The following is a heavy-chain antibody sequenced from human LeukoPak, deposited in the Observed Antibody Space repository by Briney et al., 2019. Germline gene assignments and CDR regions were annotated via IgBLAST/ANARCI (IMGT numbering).Heavy chain of an antibody. CDR1: GFTFSSCW. V-gene: IGHV3-23*01. D-gene: IGHD3-3*01. CDR3: AKDKGYDFWTFFDY. Sequence: GGSLRLSCAASGFTFSSCWMSWVRQAPGKGLEWVSAISGSGGSTYYADSVKGRFTISRDNSKNTLYLQMNSLRAEDTAVYYCAKDKGYDFWTFFDYWGQGTLVTVSS. J-gene: IGHJ4*02. CDR2: ISGSGGST.